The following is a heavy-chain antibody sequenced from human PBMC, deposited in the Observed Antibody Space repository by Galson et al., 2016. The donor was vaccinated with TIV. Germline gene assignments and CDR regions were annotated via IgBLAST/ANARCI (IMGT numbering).Heavy chain of an antibody. J-gene: IGHJ3*02. D-gene: IGHD1/OR15-1a*01. CDR1: GYTFTEYY. CDR3: AKIGQEHDAFDI. V-gene: IGHV1-2*04. CDR2: INPNSGGT. Sequence: SLKVSCKASGYTFTEYYIHWVRQAPGQGLEWMGWINPNSGGTMYAQKFQGWVTMTRDTSITTAYMELSRLKSDDTAVYYCAKIGQEHDAFDIWGQGTMVTVFS.